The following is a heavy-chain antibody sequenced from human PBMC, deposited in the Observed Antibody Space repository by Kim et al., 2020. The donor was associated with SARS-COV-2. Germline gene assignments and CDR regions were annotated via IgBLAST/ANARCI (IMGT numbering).Heavy chain of an antibody. D-gene: IGHD3-3*01. Sequence: ASVKVSCKASGYTFTSYPIRWVRQAPGHGLEWMGWINTDNGNTKYPQKFQGRVTITRDTSASTAYMELRSLTSEDTSVVYCVRDPGVGYWGQGTLVTVSS. CDR2: INTDNGNT. CDR1: GYTFTSYP. J-gene: IGHJ4*02. CDR3: VRDPGVGY. V-gene: IGHV1-3*04.